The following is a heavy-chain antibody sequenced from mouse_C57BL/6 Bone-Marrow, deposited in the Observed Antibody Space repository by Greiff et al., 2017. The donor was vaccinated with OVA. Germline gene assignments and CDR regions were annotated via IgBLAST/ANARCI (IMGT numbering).Heavy chain of an antibody. D-gene: IGHD2-4*01. V-gene: IGHV5-6*01. J-gene: IGHJ4*01. CDR2: ISSGGSYT. CDR1: GFTFSSYG. CDR3: ARNDDYDGRYAMDY. Sequence: EVKLMESGGDLVKPGGSLKLSCAASGFTFSSYGMSWVRQTPDKRLEWVATISSGGSYTYYPDSVKGRFTISRDNAKNTLYLQMSSLKSEDTAMYYCARNDDYDGRYAMDYWGQGTSVTVSS.